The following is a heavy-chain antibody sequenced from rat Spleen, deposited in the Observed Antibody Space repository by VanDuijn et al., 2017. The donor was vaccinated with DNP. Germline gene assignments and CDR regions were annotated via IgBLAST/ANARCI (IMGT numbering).Heavy chain of an antibody. V-gene: IGHV3-3*01. CDR3: ARWPGYNPPYAMDA. J-gene: IGHJ4*01. CDR1: GYPITPCCL. Sequence: EVQLQESGPGLVKPSQPLSLTCSVIGYPITPCCLWTWLRKFPGHKLELSAYINIAGTTNYNPALKSRISITRDTSKNHLFLQVNSETTEDTATYYCARWPGYNPPYAMDAWGQGTSVTVSS. D-gene: IGHD1-4*01. CDR2: INIAGTT.